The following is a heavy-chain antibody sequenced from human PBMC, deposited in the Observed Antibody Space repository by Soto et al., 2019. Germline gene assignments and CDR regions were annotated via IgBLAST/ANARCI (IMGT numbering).Heavy chain of an antibody. V-gene: IGHV4-59*08. Sequence: QVQLQESGPGLVKPSETLSLTCTVSGGSISSYYWSWIRQPPGKGLEWIGYIYYSGSTNYNPSLKSRVTISVDTSKNQFSLKLSSVTAADTAVYYCARHAPPDIGCSSTSCSFHNWFDPWGQGTLVTVSS. CDR1: GGSISSYY. CDR3: ARHAPPDIGCSSTSCSFHNWFDP. J-gene: IGHJ5*02. CDR2: IYYSGST. D-gene: IGHD2-2*01.